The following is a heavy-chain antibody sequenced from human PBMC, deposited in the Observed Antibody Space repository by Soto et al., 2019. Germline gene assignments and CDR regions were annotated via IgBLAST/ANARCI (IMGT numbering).Heavy chain of an antibody. J-gene: IGHJ6*02. D-gene: IGHD6-6*01. CDR1: GYSFTSYW. V-gene: IGHV5-51*01. Sequence: GESLKISCKGSGYSFTSYWIGWVRQMPGKGLEWMGIIYPGDSDTRYSPSFQGQVTISADKSISTAYLQWSSLKASDTAMYYCARIHSSSTYYYYGMDVWGQGTTVTVSS. CDR3: ARIHSSSTYYYYGMDV. CDR2: IYPGDSDT.